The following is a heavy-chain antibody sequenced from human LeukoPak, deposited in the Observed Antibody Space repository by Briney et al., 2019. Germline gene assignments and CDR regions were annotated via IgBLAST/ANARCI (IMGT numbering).Heavy chain of an antibody. CDR3: ARGQDWNHDY. Sequence: PGGSLRLSCAASGFTFSRYWMSLVRQAPGKGLEWVANIREDGSGKYYVNSVKGRFTISRDNAKNSLYLQMNSLRAEDTAVYYCARGQDWNHDYWGQGTLVTVSS. CDR1: GFTFSRYW. D-gene: IGHD1-1*01. CDR2: IREDGSGK. J-gene: IGHJ4*02. V-gene: IGHV3-7*01.